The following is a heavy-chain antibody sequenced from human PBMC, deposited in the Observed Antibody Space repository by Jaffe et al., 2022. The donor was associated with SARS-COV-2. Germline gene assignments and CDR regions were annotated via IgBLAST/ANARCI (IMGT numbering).Heavy chain of an antibody. CDR1: GGSISSGGYY. D-gene: IGHD6-13*01. CDR3: ARATYSSSWRTNWFDP. CDR2: IYYSGST. Sequence: QVQLQESGPGLVKPSQTLSLTCTVSGGSISSGGYYWSWIRQHPGKGLEWIGYIYYSGSTYYNPSLKSRVTISVDTSKNQFSLKLSSVTAADTAVYYCARATYSSSWRTNWFDPWGQGTLVTVSS. V-gene: IGHV4-31*03. J-gene: IGHJ5*02.